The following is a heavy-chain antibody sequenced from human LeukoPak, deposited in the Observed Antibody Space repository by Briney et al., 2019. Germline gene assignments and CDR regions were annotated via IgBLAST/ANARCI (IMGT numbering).Heavy chain of an antibody. Sequence: GGSLRLSCAASGFTFSSYAMNWVRQAPGKGLEWVSAISGSGGSTYYADSVKGRFTISRDNSKNTLYLQMNSLRAEDTAVYYCAKDGAYYYGSGSYEDYWGQGTLVTVSS. V-gene: IGHV3-23*01. CDR3: AKDGAYYYGSGSYEDY. D-gene: IGHD3-10*01. J-gene: IGHJ4*02. CDR1: GFTFSSYA. CDR2: ISGSGGST.